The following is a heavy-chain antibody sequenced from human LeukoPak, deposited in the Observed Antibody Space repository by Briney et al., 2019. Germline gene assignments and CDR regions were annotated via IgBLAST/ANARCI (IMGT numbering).Heavy chain of an antibody. D-gene: IGHD3-10*01. V-gene: IGHV3-15*01. J-gene: IGHJ4*02. CDR1: GFTFSNAW. CDR2: IKSKTDGGTT. CDR3: TGRITMIRGVITNFDS. Sequence: GGSLRLSCAASGFTFSNAWMSWVRQAPGKGLEWVGRIKSKTDGGTTDYAAPVEGRFTISRDDSKNTLYLQMNSLKTEDTAVYYCTGRITMIRGVITNFDSWGQGTLVTVSS.